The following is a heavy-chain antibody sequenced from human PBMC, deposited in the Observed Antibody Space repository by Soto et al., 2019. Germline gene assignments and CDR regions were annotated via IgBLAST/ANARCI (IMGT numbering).Heavy chain of an antibody. J-gene: IGHJ4*02. CDR1: GFTFSTYA. CDR2: ISDSGGRT. Sequence: GGSLRLSCAASGFTFSTYAMSWVRQAPGKGLEWVSTISDSGGRTYYAASVKGRFTISRDNSKNTLYLLMNSLSAEDTALYYCAKFHGSGTYYNFPDYWGQGTLVTVSS. V-gene: IGHV3-23*01. CDR3: AKFHGSGTYYNFPDY. D-gene: IGHD3-10*01.